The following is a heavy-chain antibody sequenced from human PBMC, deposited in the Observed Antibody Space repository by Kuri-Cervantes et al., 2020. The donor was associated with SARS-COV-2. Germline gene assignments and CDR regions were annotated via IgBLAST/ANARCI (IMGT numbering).Heavy chain of an antibody. V-gene: IGHV1-46*01. CDR3: ARTRIAAAGTDAFDI. CDR2: INPSGGST. J-gene: IGHJ3*02. D-gene: IGHD6-13*01. CDR1: GYTFTSYY. Sequence: PSVKVSCKASGYTFTSYYVHWVRQAPGQGLEWMGIINPSGGSTSYAQKFQGRVTMTRDTSTSTVYMELSSLRSEDTAVYYCARTRIAAAGTDAFDIWGQGTMVTVSS.